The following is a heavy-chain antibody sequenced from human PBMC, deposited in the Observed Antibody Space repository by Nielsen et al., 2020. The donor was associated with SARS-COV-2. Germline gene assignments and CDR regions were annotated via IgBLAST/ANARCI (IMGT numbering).Heavy chain of an antibody. Sequence: SETLSLTCTVSGGSISTYYWSWIWQPPGKGLEWIGYISYSGSTNYNPSLKSRVTISLDTSKNQFSLKLSSVAAADTAVYYCAREYSSLVSYHYYMDVWGKGTTVTVSS. D-gene: IGHD6-19*01. J-gene: IGHJ6*03. CDR2: ISYSGST. CDR3: AREYSSLVSYHYYMDV. CDR1: GGSISTYY. V-gene: IGHV4-59*01.